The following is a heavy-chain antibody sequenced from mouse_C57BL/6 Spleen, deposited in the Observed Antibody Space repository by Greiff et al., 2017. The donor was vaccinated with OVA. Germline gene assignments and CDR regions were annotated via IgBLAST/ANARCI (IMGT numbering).Heavy chain of an antibody. Sequence: QVQLQQSGAELVRPGSSVKLSCKASGYTFTSYWMDWVKQRPGQGLEWIGNIYPSDSETHYNQKFKDKATLTVDKSSSTAYMQLSSLTSEDSAVYYCARSGDGYLFAYWGQGTLVTVSA. CDR3: ARSGDGYLFAY. D-gene: IGHD2-3*01. J-gene: IGHJ3*01. CDR1: GYTFTSYW. V-gene: IGHV1-61*01. CDR2: IYPSDSET.